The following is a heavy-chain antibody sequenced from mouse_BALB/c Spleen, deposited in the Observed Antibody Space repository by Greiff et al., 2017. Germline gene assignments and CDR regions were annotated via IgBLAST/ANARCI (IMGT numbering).Heavy chain of an antibody. CDR2: ISSGSSTI. V-gene: IGHV5-17*02. J-gene: IGHJ4*01. CDR3: ARRTPDAMDY. Sequence: EVQVVESGGGLVQPGGSRKLSCAASGFTFSSFGMHWVRQAPEKGLEWVAYISSGSSTIYYADTVKGRFTISRDNPKNTLFLQMTSLRSEDTAMYYCARRTPDAMDYWGQGTSVTVSS. CDR1: GFTFSSFG.